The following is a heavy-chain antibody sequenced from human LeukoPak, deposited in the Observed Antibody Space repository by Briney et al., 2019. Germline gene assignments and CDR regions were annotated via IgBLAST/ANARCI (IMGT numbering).Heavy chain of an antibody. CDR1: GGSIDSHF. CDR2: IFYSGST. Sequence: SETLSLTCTVSGGSIDSHFWSWIRQPPGRGLEWIGNIFYSGSTNNNPSLERRLTISQDSSKNQVSLRLTSATAADTAIYYCARLKVADSESFDIWGPGTLVAVSS. J-gene: IGHJ3*02. CDR3: ARLKVADSESFDI. V-gene: IGHV4-59*08.